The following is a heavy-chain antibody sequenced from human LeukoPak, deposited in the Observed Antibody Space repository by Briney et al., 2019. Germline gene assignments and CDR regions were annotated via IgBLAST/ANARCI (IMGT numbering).Heavy chain of an antibody. J-gene: IGHJ3*02. V-gene: IGHV3-74*01. D-gene: IGHD3-3*01. Sequence: GGSLRLSCAASGFTFSNYWMHWVRQAPGQGLVWVSRVTSEGSSTTYADSVKGRFTISRDNAKKTLYLQMTSLRAEDTAVYYCAKTSPYYDFWSGPPDAFDIWGQGTTVTVSS. CDR1: GFTFSNYW. CDR2: VTSEGSST. CDR3: AKTSPYYDFWSGPPDAFDI.